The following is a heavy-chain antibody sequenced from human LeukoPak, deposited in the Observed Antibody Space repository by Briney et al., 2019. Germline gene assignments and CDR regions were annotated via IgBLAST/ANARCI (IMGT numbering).Heavy chain of an antibody. J-gene: IGHJ4*02. D-gene: IGHD3-10*01. CDR2: ALYRSQWYN. Sequence: SQTLSLTCDIFGDSVSSNSAAWNCIRQSPSRGLECLGRALYRSQWYNDYAVSVKGRIAINPDTSKNQFSLQLNSVTPEDTAVYYCAREEAGTYGFEYWGQGTLVTVSS. CDR1: GDSVSSNSAA. V-gene: IGHV6-1*01. CDR3: AREEAGTYGFEY.